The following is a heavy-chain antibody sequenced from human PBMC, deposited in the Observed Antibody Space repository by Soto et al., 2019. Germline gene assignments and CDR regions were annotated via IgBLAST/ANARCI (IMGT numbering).Heavy chain of an antibody. D-gene: IGHD2-2*01. J-gene: IGHJ4*02. CDR3: AREVPDCSSTSCYGGPFDY. CDR2: IIPIFGTA. Sequence: SVKVSCKASGGTFISYAISWVRQAPGQGLEWMGGIIPIFGTANYAQKFQGRVTITADESTSTAYMELSSLRSEDTAVYYCAREVPDCSSTSCYGGPFDYWGQGTLVTVSS. CDR1: GGTFISYA. V-gene: IGHV1-69*13.